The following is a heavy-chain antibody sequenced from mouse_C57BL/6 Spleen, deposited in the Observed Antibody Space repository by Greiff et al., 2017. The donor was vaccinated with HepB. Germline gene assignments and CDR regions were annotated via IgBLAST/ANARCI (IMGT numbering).Heavy chain of an antibody. J-gene: IGHJ2*01. CDR2: IDPANGNT. V-gene: IGHV14-3*02. CDR3: ARRNA. CDR1: GFNIKATY. Sequence: VQLQQSGAELVKPGASVKLSCTASGFNIKATYMHWVKQRPEQGLEWIGRIDPANGNTKYDPKFQGKATITADTSSNTDYLQLSSLTSEDTAVYYCARRNAWGQGTTLTVSS.